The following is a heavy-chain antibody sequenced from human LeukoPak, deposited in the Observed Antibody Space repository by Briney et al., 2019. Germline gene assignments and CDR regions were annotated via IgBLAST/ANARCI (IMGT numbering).Heavy chain of an antibody. Sequence: GASVKVSCKASGGTFSSYAIRWVRQAPGQGLEWMGGIIPIFGTANYAQKFQGRVIITADESTSTAYMELNSLRSEDTAVYYCARAEGDRITIFESGFDPWGQGTLVTVSS. J-gene: IGHJ5*02. CDR1: GGTFSSYA. CDR2: IIPIFGTA. D-gene: IGHD3-3*01. CDR3: ARAEGDRITIFESGFDP. V-gene: IGHV1-69*01.